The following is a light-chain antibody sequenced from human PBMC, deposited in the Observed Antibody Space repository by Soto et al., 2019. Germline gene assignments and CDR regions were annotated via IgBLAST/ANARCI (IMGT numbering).Light chain of an antibody. V-gene: IGLV2-14*01. CDR3: SSYTSSSTYV. J-gene: IGLJ1*01. Sequence: YALTQPASVSGSPGQSITISCTGTSSDVGGYNYVSWYQHHPGKAPKLMIYEVSNRPSGVSDRFSGSKSGNTASLTISGLQAEDEADYYCSSYTSSSTYVFGTGTKVTV. CDR2: EVS. CDR1: SSDVGGYNY.